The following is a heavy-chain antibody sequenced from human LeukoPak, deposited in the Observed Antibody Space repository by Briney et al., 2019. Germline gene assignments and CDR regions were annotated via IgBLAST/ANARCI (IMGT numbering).Heavy chain of an antibody. D-gene: IGHD3-22*01. CDR3: ARFEESYYYDSSGYYDY. J-gene: IGHJ4*02. Sequence: ASVKVSCKASGYTFTSYGISWVRQAPGQGLEWMGWISAYNGNTNYAQKLQGRVTMTTDTSTSTAYMELRSLRSDDTAVHYCARFEESYYYDSSGYYDYRGQGTLVTVSS. V-gene: IGHV1-18*01. CDR2: ISAYNGNT. CDR1: GYTFTSYG.